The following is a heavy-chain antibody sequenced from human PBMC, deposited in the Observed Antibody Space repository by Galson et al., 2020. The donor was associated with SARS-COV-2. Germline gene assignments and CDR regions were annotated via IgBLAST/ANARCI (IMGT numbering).Heavy chain of an antibody. CDR3: ARGLFQTTMVIVVFTSGSFYFDS. Sequence: SETLSLTCAVYGGSFSGHYWSWIRQSPGKGLEWIWEITQSGSVNYNPSLKSRVTISADTSKNQFSLELRSVTAADTAVYYCARGLFQTTMVIVVFTSGSFYFDSWGQGTLVSVSS. J-gene: IGHJ4*02. CDR1: GGSFSGHY. D-gene: IGHD3-22*01. V-gene: IGHV4-34*01. CDR2: ITQSGSV.